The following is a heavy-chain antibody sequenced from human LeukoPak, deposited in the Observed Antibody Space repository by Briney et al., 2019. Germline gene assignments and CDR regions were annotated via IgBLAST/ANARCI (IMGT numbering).Heavy chain of an antibody. CDR2: ITSSSSYI. CDR1: GFTFSSYA. Sequence: GSLRLSCAASGFTFSSYAMNWVRQAPGKGLEWVSLITSSSSYIYDADSVKGRFTISRDNAKNALYLQMNRLRAEDTAVYYCVRDSSGKDGYNYFDYWGQGTLVTVSS. V-gene: IGHV3-21*01. CDR3: VRDSSGKDGYNYFDY. J-gene: IGHJ4*02. D-gene: IGHD5-24*01.